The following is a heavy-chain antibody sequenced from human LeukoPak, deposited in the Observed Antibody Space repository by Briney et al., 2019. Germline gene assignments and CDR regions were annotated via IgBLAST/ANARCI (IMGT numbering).Heavy chain of an antibody. Sequence: GGSLRLSCAASGFTFNYAWMNWVRQAPGKGLVWVSRIYSDGSSTNYADSVKGRFTISRDNAKNTLYLQMNSLRAEDTAVYYCARGEYCSGGSCYSAAFDIWGQGTMVTVSS. D-gene: IGHD2-15*01. CDR2: IYSDGSST. V-gene: IGHV3-74*01. CDR1: GFTFNYAW. CDR3: ARGEYCSGGSCYSAAFDI. J-gene: IGHJ3*02.